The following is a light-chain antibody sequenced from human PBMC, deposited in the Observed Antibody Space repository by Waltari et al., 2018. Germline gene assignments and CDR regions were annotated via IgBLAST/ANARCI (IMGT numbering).Light chain of an antibody. CDR3: QQRKSWPFT. CDR2: DAT. J-gene: IGKJ4*01. Sequence: DIVMTQSPTTLSLSPGERVTLSCRASQTVYNYLAWYQKKAGQAPRLLIYDATKRATGVPARFSGSGFGADFTLTISSLEPEDFVVYYCQQRKSWPFTFGGGSRVDIK. CDR1: QTVYNY. V-gene: IGKV3-11*01.